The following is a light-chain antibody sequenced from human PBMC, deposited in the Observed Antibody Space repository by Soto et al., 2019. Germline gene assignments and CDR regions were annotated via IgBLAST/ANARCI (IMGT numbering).Light chain of an antibody. J-gene: IGLJ3*02. CDR1: SSNIGSNT. CDR3: AAWDDSLNGRWV. Sequence: QLVLTQPPSASGTPGQRVTISCSGSSSNIGSNTVNWYQQLPGTAPKLLIYSNNQRPSGVPDRFSGSKSGTSASLAISGLQSEDEADYYCAAWDDSLNGRWVFGGGTKL. CDR2: SNN. V-gene: IGLV1-44*01.